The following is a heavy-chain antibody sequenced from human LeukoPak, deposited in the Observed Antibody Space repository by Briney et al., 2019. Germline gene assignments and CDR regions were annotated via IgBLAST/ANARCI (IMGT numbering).Heavy chain of an antibody. J-gene: IGHJ5*02. Sequence: PSETLSLTCAVYGGSFSGYYWSWIRQPPGQGLEWIGEINHSGSTNYNPSLKSRVTISVDTSKNQFSLKLSSVTAADTAVYYCARHRTLYSGSYLFRPWGQGTLVTVSS. CDR2: INHSGST. D-gene: IGHD1-26*01. CDR1: GGSFSGYY. CDR3: ARHRTLYSGSYLFRP. V-gene: IGHV4-34*01.